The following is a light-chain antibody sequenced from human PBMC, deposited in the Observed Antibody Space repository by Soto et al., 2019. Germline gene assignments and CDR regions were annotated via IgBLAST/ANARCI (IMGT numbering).Light chain of an antibody. CDR1: QSVSSSF. CDR3: QQYGTPPLT. Sequence: EIVLTQAPGTLPLSPGERATLSCRASQSVSSSFLAWYQQKPGQAPRLLIYDVASRATGIPDRFSGSGSGTDFTLAISRLEPEDFAVYYCQQYGTPPLTFGGGTKVEIK. CDR2: DVA. J-gene: IGKJ4*01. V-gene: IGKV3-20*01.